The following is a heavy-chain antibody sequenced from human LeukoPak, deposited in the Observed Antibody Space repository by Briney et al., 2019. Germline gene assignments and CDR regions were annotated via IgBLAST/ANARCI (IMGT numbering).Heavy chain of an antibody. CDR2: IRGGGRGT. Sequence: PGGSLRLSCSASGLTFAKDAVRWVRQALGKRLEWISSIRGGGRGTNYADSVQGRFTISRDNSKNTVYLQMNNLRADDTALYYCAKDPNGDYFGAFDAWGQGTMVTVSS. J-gene: IGHJ3*01. CDR3: AKDPNGDYFGAFDA. CDR1: GLTFAKDA. V-gene: IGHV3-23*01. D-gene: IGHD4-17*01.